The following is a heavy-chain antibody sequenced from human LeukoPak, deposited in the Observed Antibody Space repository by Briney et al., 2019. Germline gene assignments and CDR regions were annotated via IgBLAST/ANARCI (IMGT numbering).Heavy chain of an antibody. CDR1: GGTFSSYA. J-gene: IGHJ5*02. Sequence: GASVKVSCKASGGTFSSYAISWVRQAPGQGLEWMGGIIPIFGTANYAQKFQGRVTITADESTSTAYMELSSLRSEDTAVYYCARGYCSSTSCPEKTGNLLFDPWGQGTLVTVSS. CDR2: IIPIFGTA. CDR3: ARGYCSSTSCPEKTGNLLFDP. D-gene: IGHD2-2*01. V-gene: IGHV1-69*13.